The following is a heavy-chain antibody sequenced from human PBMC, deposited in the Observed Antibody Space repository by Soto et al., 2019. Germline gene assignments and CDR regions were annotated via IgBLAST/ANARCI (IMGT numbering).Heavy chain of an antibody. D-gene: IGHD4-17*01. J-gene: IGHJ5*02. CDR3: AHTPPYDYGDYSVGWFDP. V-gene: IGHV2-5*02. Sequence: QITLKESGPTLVKPTQTLTLTCTFSGFSLSTSGVGVGWIRQPPGKALEWLALIYWDDDKRNSQSLKSRLTITKDTSKNQVVLTMTNMDPVDTATYYCAHTPPYDYGDYSVGWFDPWGQGTLVTVSS. CDR2: IYWDDDK. CDR1: GFSLSTSGVG.